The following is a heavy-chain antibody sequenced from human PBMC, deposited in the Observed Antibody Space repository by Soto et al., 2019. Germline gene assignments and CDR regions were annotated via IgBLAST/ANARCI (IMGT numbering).Heavy chain of an antibody. Sequence: SETLSLTCTVSGISVSTSDYYWGWVGQPPGKGLDWIGNIYYSGSTFYNPSLRSRVTLSVDTSKNQFSLRLNSVTAADTAVYFCAGFVVPASRNSDFDYWGQGTLVTVSS. CDR3: AGFVVPASRNSDFDY. V-gene: IGHV4-39*01. CDR2: IYYSGST. CDR1: GISVSTSDYY. J-gene: IGHJ4*02. D-gene: IGHD2-15*01.